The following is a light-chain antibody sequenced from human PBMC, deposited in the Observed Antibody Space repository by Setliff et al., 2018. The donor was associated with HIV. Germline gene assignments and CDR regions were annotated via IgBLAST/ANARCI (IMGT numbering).Light chain of an antibody. CDR1: SSDVGGYNY. V-gene: IGLV2-14*01. CDR3: SSYTSISTWV. CDR2: DVT. J-gene: IGLJ3*02. Sequence: QSVLTQPASVSGSPGQSITISCTGTSSDVGGYNYVSWYQQHPGKAPKLMIYDVTNRPSGVSNRFSDSKSGNTASLTISGLQAEDEADYYCSSYTSISTWVFGGGTQLT.